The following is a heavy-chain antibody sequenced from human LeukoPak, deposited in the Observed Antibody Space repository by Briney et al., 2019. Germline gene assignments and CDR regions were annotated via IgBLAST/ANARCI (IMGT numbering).Heavy chain of an antibody. CDR3: VRESSSSLAFDI. V-gene: IGHV4-59*01. CDR1: GGSISTYS. J-gene: IGHJ3*02. D-gene: IGHD6-6*01. CDR2: IYYSGRT. Sequence: SETLSLTCTVFGGSISTYSWSWIRQPPGKGLEWIGYIYYSGRTNYNPSLKSRVTISVDTSKNQFSLRLSSVTAADTAVYYCVRESSSSLAFDIWSQGTMVTVSS.